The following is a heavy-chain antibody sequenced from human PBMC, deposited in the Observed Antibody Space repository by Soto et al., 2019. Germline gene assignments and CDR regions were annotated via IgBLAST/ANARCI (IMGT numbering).Heavy chain of an antibody. D-gene: IGHD6-19*01. CDR1: GSSISSYY. J-gene: IGHJ6*02. CDR3: ARDMGIAVAGYYYYYGMDV. CDR2: IYYSGST. Sequence: SETLSLTCTVSGSSISSYYWSWIRQPPGKGLEWIGYIYYSGSTNYNPSLKSRVTISVDTSKNQFSLKLSSVTAADTAVYYCARDMGIAVAGYYYYYGMDVWGQGTTVT. V-gene: IGHV4-59*01.